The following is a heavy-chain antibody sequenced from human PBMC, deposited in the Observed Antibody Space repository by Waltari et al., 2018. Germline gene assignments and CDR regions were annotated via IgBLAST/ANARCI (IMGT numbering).Heavy chain of an antibody. CDR3: ARKRGYCSGGSCLLNWFDP. Sequence: QVQLQESGPGLVKPSQTLSLTCTVSGGSISSGGYYWSWIRKHPGKGLEWIGYIYYSGSTYYNPSLKSRVTISVDTSKNQFSLKLSSVTAADTAVYYCARKRGYCSGGSCLLNWFDPWGQGTLVTVSS. CDR1: GGSISSGGYY. CDR2: IYYSGST. J-gene: IGHJ5*02. D-gene: IGHD2-15*01. V-gene: IGHV4-31*03.